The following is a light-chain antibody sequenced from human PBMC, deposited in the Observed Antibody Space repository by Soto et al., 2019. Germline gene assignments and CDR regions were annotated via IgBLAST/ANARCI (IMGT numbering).Light chain of an antibody. V-gene: IGKV3-15*01. CDR1: QGIGST. J-gene: IGKJ4*01. Sequence: EIVMTQSPATLSVSPGERATLSCRASQGIGSTLAWYQQKPGQTPRLLIYGASTRATGVPARVSGSGSGTEFTLTITSLQSEDSAVYYCQRYNNSPLTFGGGTKVEIK. CDR2: GAS. CDR3: QRYNNSPLT.